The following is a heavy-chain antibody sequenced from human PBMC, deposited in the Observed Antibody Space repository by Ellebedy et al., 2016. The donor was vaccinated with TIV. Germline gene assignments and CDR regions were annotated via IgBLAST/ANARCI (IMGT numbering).Heavy chain of an antibody. Sequence: AASVKVSCKASGYTFTSYGINWVRQVTGQGLEWMGWMNPNSGNTGHAQKFQGRVTMTRNTSISTAYMELSSLRSEDTAVYYCARYCSGGSCFGFDPWGQGTLVTVSS. CDR2: MNPNSGNT. J-gene: IGHJ5*02. CDR1: GYTFTSYG. D-gene: IGHD2-15*01. CDR3: ARYCSGGSCFGFDP. V-gene: IGHV1-8*02.